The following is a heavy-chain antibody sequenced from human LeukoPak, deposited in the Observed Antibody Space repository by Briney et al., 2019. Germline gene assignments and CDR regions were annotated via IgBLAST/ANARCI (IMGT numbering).Heavy chain of an antibody. CDR3: ARDRGIAAVDY. J-gene: IGHJ4*02. CDR2: IYSGGST. Sequence: EPGVSLRLSCAASGFTVSSNYMSWVRQAPGKGLEWVSVIYSGGSTYYADSVKGRFTISRDNSKNTLYLQMNSLRAEDTAVYYCARDRGIAAVDYWGQGTLVTVSS. V-gene: IGHV3-66*01. CDR1: GFTVSSNY. D-gene: IGHD6-13*01.